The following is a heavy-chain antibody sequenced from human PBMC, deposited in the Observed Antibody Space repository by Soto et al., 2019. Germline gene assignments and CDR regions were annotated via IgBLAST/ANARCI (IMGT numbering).Heavy chain of an antibody. D-gene: IGHD1-26*01. Sequence: GGSLRLSCEASGFTFSNFGMNWVRQAPGKGLEWVARVWYDGSSKYYVDSVKGRFTISRDNSKETVYLQMNSLRAEDTAVYYCARRATTSAGYFDLWGRGTLVTVSS. V-gene: IGHV3-33*01. CDR1: GFTFSNFG. CDR2: VWYDGSSK. J-gene: IGHJ2*01. CDR3: ARRATTSAGYFDL.